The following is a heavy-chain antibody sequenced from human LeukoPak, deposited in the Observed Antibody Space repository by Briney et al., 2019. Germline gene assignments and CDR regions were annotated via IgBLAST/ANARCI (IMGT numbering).Heavy chain of an antibody. D-gene: IGHD5-12*01. Sequence: GGSLRLSCAASGFTFSSFAMSWVRQAPGKGLEWVSTVDAGDASTYYADSVKGRFTISRDNSKNTLYLHMNSLRAEDTAVYYCAKATGYDSTYDYWGQGTLATVSS. CDR3: AKATGYDSTYDY. V-gene: IGHV3-23*01. J-gene: IGHJ4*02. CDR1: GFTFSSFA. CDR2: VDAGDAST.